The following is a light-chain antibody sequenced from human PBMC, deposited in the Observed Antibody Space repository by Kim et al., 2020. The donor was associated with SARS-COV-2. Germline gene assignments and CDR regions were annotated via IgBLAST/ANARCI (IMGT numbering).Light chain of an antibody. J-gene: IGLJ2*01. CDR2: GKS. CDR1: SLRSYY. Sequence: SSELTQDPAVSVALGQTVRITCQGDSLRSYYASWYQQKPGQAPVLVIFGKSNRPSEIPERFSGSSSGNTASLTITGAQAEDEADYYCNSRDSSANYRVLFGGGTQLTVL. V-gene: IGLV3-19*01. CDR3: NSRDSSANYRVL.